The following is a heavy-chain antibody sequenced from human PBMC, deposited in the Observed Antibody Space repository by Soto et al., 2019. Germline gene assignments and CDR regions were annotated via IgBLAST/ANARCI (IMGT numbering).Heavy chain of an antibody. CDR1: GFTFDDYA. J-gene: IGHJ4*02. CDR3: AKDIWGGDRSSWYLFDH. CDR2: ISWNSGNI. Sequence: EVQLVESGGGLVQPGRSLRLSCAASGFTFDDYAMHWVRQVPGKGLEWVSGISWNSGNIGYADSVKGRFTISRDNAKNSLYLQINSLRTEDTALYYCAKDIWGGDRSSWYLFDHWGQGTLVTVSS. D-gene: IGHD6-13*01. V-gene: IGHV3-9*01.